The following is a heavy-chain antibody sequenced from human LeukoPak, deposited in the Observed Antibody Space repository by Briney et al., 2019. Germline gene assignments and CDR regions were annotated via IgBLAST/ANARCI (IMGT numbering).Heavy chain of an antibody. CDR2: FDPEDGET. Sequence: GASVKVSCKVSGYTLTELSMHWVRQAPGKGLGWMGGFDPEDGETIYAQKFQGRVTMTEDTSTDTAYMELSSLRSEDTAVYYCATVSKTVTTTWLYYFDYWGQGTLVTVSS. J-gene: IGHJ4*02. CDR1: GYTLTELS. CDR3: ATVSKTVTTTWLYYFDY. D-gene: IGHD4-17*01. V-gene: IGHV1-24*01.